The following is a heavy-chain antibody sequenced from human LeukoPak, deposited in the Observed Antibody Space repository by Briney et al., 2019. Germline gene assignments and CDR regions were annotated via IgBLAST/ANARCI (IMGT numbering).Heavy chain of an antibody. CDR3: AKRGEDSSGYYKARTVYYYYYYMDV. V-gene: IGHV3-23*01. D-gene: IGHD3-22*01. CDR2: ISGSGGST. J-gene: IGHJ6*03. Sequence: GGSLRLSCAASGFTFGDYAMHWVRQAPGKGLEWVSAISGSGGSTYYADSVKGRFTISRDNSKNTLYLQMNSLRAEDTAVYYCAKRGEDSSGYYKARTVYYYYYYMDVWGKGTTVTVSS. CDR1: GFTFGDYA.